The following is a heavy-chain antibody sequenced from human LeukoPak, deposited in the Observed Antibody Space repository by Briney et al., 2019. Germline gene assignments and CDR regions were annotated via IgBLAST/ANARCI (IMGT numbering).Heavy chain of an antibody. Sequence: SVKVSCKASGGTFSSYAISWVRQAPGQGLEWMGGIIPIFGTANYAQKFLGRVTITADESTSTAYMELSSLRSEDTAVYYCASGVPADNYYYYYYMDVWGKGTTVTISS. V-gene: IGHV1-69*13. CDR3: ASGVPADNYYYYYYMDV. D-gene: IGHD2-2*01. CDR2: IIPIFGTA. J-gene: IGHJ6*03. CDR1: GGTFSSYA.